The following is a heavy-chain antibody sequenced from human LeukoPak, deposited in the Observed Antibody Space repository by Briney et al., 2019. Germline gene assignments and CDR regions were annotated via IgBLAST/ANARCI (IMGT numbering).Heavy chain of an antibody. J-gene: IGHJ5*02. CDR3: ARDLSDIVVVPAAIPGLIGVTTGGSTLWFDP. Sequence: ASVKVSCKASGYTFTSYGISWVRQAPGQGLEWMGWISAYNGNTNYAQKLQGRVTMTTDTSTSTAYMELTSLRSDDTAVYYCARDLSDIVVVPAAIPGLIGVTTGGSTLWFDPWGQGTLVTVSS. CDR1: GYTFTSYG. D-gene: IGHD2-2*02. CDR2: ISAYNGNT. V-gene: IGHV1-18*01.